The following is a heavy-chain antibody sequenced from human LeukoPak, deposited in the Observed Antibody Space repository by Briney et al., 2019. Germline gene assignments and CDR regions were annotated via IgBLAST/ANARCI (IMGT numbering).Heavy chain of an antibody. D-gene: IGHD3-3*01. CDR1: GGSISSSSYY. CDR3: ARLGPYNDFWSGYLPVDN. J-gene: IGHJ4*02. V-gene: IGHV4-39*01. Sequence: PSETLSLTCTVSGGSISSSSYYWGWIRQPPGKGLEWIGNIYYSGNTYYNPSLKSRVTISVDTSKNQFSLKLSSVTAADTAVYYCARLGPYNDFWSGYLPVDNWGQGTLVTVSS. CDR2: IYYSGNT.